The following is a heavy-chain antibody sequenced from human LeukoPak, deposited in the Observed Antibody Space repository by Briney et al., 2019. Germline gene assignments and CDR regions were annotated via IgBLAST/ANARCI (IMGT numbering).Heavy chain of an antibody. Sequence: PSGGSLRLSCAASGFTFSPLGMNWVRQAPGRGLEWVSYISSGSSTTYYADSVKGRFTISRDSAKDSLYLQMNSLRDEDTAVYYCARGRGLTLSYHYFDYWGQGTLVTVSS. CDR1: GFTFSPLG. CDR2: ISSGSSTT. CDR3: ARGRGLTLSYHYFDY. V-gene: IGHV3-48*02. J-gene: IGHJ4*02. D-gene: IGHD3-10*01.